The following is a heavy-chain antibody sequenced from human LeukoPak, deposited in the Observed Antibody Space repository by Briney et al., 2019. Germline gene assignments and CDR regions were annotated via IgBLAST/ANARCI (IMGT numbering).Heavy chain of an antibody. CDR1: GDSISSYY. D-gene: IGHD6-13*01. V-gene: IGHV4-59*01. J-gene: IGHJ4*02. CDR2: IYHSGST. Sequence: SETLSLTCTVSGDSISSYYWSWIRQPPGKGLEWIGYIYHSGSTNYNPPLKSRVTISADTSKDQFSLKLASVTAADTAVYYCATGYSSTRYYFDYWGQGTLVTVSS. CDR3: ATGYSSTRYYFDY.